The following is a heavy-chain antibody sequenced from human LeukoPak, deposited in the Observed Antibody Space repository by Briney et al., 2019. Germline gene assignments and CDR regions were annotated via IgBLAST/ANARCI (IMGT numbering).Heavy chain of an antibody. Sequence: SETLSLTCTVSGYSISSGYYWGWIRQPPGKGLEWIGSIYHSGSTYYNPSLKSRVTISVDTSKNQFSLKLSSVTAADTAVYYCARDRPPLYCSSTSCYRWGWFDPWGQGTLVTVSS. CDR3: ARDRPPLYCSSTSCYRWGWFDP. CDR2: IYHSGST. J-gene: IGHJ5*02. CDR1: GYSISSGYY. V-gene: IGHV4-38-2*02. D-gene: IGHD2-2*02.